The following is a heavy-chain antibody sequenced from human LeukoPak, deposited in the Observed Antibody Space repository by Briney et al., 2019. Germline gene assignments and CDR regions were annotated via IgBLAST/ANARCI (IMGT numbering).Heavy chain of an antibody. CDR1: GFTFSSYS. D-gene: IGHD6-13*01. Sequence: PGGSLRLSCAASGFTFSSYSMNWVRQAPGKGLEWVSSISSSSSYIYYADSVKGRFTISRDNAKNSLCLQMNSLRAEDTAVYYCARAISYGSSCHYWGQGTLVTVSS. J-gene: IGHJ4*02. CDR2: ISSSSSYI. CDR3: ARAISYGSSCHY. V-gene: IGHV3-21*01.